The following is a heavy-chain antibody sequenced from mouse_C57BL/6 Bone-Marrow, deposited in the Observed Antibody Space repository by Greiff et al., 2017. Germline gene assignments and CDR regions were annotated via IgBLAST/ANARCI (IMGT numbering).Heavy chain of an antibody. CDR2: ISNGGGST. J-gene: IGHJ4*01. Sequence: EVKLVESGGGLVQPGGSLKLSCAASGFTFSDYYMYWVRPTPEKRLEWVAYISNGGGSTYYPDTVKGRFTISRDNAKNTLYLQMSRLKSEDTAMYYCARPTYYSFYAMDYWGQGTSVTVSS. V-gene: IGHV5-12*01. CDR1: GFTFSDYY. CDR3: ARPTYYSFYAMDY. D-gene: IGHD2-12*01.